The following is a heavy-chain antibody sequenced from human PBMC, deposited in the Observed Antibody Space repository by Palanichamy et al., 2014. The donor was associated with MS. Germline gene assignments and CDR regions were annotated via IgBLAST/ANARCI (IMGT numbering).Heavy chain of an antibody. J-gene: IGHJ3*01. CDR2: MNPNSGNT. V-gene: IGHV1-8*01. CDR3: ARGAFWAFDV. Sequence: QVQLVQSGAEVKKPGASVKVSCKASGYAFTSYDISWMRQATGQGLEWMGWMNPNSGNTGYAQRFQGRVTMTRDTSINTAYMEVSSLLSEDTAVYYCARGAFWAFDVWGQGTMVTVSS. CDR1: GYAFTSYD.